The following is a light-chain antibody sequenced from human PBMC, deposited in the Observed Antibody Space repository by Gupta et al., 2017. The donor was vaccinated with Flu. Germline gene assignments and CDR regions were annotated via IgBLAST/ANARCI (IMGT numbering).Light chain of an antibody. Sequence: TSSDVGGYNNVSWCQQHPGKAPKLMIYDVSKRSSGFPDRCSGSKSGNTASLTISGLQAEDEADYYCCSYAGSYTWVFGGGTKVTVL. CDR1: SSDVGGYNN. CDR3: CSYAGSYTWV. J-gene: IGLJ2*01. V-gene: IGLV2-11*03. CDR2: DVS.